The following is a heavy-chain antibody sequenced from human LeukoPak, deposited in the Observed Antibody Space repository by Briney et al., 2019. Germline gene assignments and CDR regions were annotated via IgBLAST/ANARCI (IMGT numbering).Heavy chain of an antibody. CDR1: GFTFSTYW. CDR3: ARYTEYYFDY. D-gene: IGHD2-2*02. Sequence: GGSLRLSRAASGFTFSTYWMTWVRQAPGKGLEWVANMKRDGSEVYYANSVKGHFTISRGNAKNSLYLQMNSLRAEDTAVYYCARYTEYYFDYWGQGTLVTVSS. CDR2: MKRDGSEV. J-gene: IGHJ4*02. V-gene: IGHV3-7*01.